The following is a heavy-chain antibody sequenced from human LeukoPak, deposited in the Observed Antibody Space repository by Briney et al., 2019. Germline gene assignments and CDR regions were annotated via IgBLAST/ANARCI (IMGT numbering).Heavy chain of an antibody. Sequence: LSGRSLRLSCAASGFTFSSYGMHWVRQAPGKGLEWVAVITYDGSNKYCLESVKGRFTISRDNSKNTLYLEMNSLRAEDTAVYYCAKPEGHSTTWYGMGADGLDVWGQGTTVTVSS. CDR1: GFTFSSYG. V-gene: IGHV3-30*18. D-gene: IGHD6-13*01. J-gene: IGHJ6*02. CDR3: AKPEGHSTTWYGMGADGLDV. CDR2: ITYDGSNK.